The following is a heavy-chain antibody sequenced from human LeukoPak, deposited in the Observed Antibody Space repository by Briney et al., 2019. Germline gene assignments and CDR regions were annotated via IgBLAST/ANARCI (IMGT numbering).Heavy chain of an antibody. CDR1: GFTFSNYW. Sequence: PGGSLRLSCAASGFTFSNYWMHWVRQAPGKGLVWVSRINGDGSSTTYADSVKGRFTISRDNGQNTLYLQMNSLRAEDTAVYYCAREGRGYSYAFEYWGQGTLVTVSS. CDR3: AREGRGYSYAFEY. CDR2: INGDGSST. J-gene: IGHJ4*02. V-gene: IGHV3-74*01. D-gene: IGHD5-18*01.